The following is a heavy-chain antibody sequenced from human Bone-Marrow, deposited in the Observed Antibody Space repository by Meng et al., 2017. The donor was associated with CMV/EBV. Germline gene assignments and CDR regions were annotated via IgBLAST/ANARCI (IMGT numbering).Heavy chain of an antibody. CDR2: IYSGGST. CDR1: GFTVSRNY. V-gene: IGHV3-53*01. Sequence: GGSLRLSCAASGFTVSRNYMSWVRQATGKGLEWVSVIYSGGSTYYADSVKGRFTISRDNSKNTLYLQMNSLSAEDTAVYYCARVGRGRLRLGEVSWYNWFDPWGQGTLVTVSS. D-gene: IGHD3-16*02. J-gene: IGHJ5*02. CDR3: ARVGRGRLRLGEVSWYNWFDP.